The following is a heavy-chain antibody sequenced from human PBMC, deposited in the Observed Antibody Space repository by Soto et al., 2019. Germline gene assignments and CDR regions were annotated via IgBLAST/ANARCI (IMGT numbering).Heavy chain of an antibody. D-gene: IGHD3-3*01. Sequence: SETLSLTCTVSGGSISSSNYYWGWIRQPPGKGLEWIGSIFYSGYTYYNPSLKSRVTISVDTSKNQFSLKLNSVTAADTAVYYCARSGYYDVFYFDFWGQGALVT. J-gene: IGHJ4*02. CDR2: IFYSGYT. V-gene: IGHV4-39*01. CDR3: ARSGYYDVFYFDF. CDR1: GGSISSSNYY.